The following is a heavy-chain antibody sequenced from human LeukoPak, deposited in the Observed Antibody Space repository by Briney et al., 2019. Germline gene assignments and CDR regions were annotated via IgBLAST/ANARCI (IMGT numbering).Heavy chain of an antibody. CDR3: ASRKLGNDY. CDR2: IYHTGST. D-gene: IGHD7-27*01. Sequence: SETLSLTCTISGGSVSDYDWSWIRQSPGKGLEWMGYIYHTGSTSYSPSLKSRVTISADTSQNQFSLKLSSVTAADTAVYYCASRKLGNDYWGQGTLVTVSS. V-gene: IGHV4-59*02. J-gene: IGHJ4*02. CDR1: GGSVSDYD.